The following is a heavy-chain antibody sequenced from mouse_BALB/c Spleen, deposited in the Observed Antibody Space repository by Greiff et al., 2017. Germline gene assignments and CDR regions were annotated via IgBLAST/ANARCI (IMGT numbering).Heavy chain of an antibody. V-gene: IGHV1-7*01. D-gene: IGHD3-2*01. CDR3: ASDSSGYRYAMDY. CDR1: GYTFTSYW. CDR2: INPSTGYT. J-gene: IGHJ4*01. Sequence: VKLMESGAELAKPGASVKMSCKASGYTFTSYWMHWVKQRPGQGLEWIGYINPSTGYTEYNQKFKDKATLTADKSSSTAYMQLSSLTSEDSAVYYCASDSSGYRYAMDYWGQGTSVTVSS.